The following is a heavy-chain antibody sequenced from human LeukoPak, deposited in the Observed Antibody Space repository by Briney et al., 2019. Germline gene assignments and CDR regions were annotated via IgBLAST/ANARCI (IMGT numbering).Heavy chain of an antibody. CDR1: GYTFTGYY. J-gene: IGHJ4*02. Sequence: ASVKVSCKASGYTFTGYYMHWVRQAPGQGLEWMGWINPNSGGTNYAQKFQGRVTMTRDTSISTAYMELSRLRSDDTAVYYCARSRGELLRFGELLIDYWGQGTLVTVSS. D-gene: IGHD3-10*01. V-gene: IGHV1-2*02. CDR3: ARSRGELLRFGELLIDY. CDR2: INPNSGGT.